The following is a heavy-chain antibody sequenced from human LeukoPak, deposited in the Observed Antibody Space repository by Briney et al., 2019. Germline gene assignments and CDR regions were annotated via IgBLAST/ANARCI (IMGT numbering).Heavy chain of an antibody. J-gene: IGHJ4*02. CDR3: ARGTRGWYGIDY. CDR2: IYSDGRT. CDR1: GFIVSNKY. Sequence: GGSLRLSCAASGFIVSNKYMTWVRQAPGKGLEWVSLIYSDGRTYYADSVKGRFTISRDNARNALYLQMNSLRAEDTGVYYCARGTRGWYGIDYWGQGTLVTVSS. D-gene: IGHD6-19*01. V-gene: IGHV3-53*01.